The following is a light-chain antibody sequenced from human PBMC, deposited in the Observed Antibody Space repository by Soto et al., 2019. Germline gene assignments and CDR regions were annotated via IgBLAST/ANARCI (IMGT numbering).Light chain of an antibody. CDR1: QSVYSNY. Sequence: IALTQSPGTLSLSPGERATLSCRASQSVYSNYLAWYRQEPGQAPRLLIFGASRRATGIPDRFSGSGSGTDFTLTISSLEPEDSAVYYCQQYGTSPLTFGQGTKVEIK. V-gene: IGKV3-20*01. J-gene: IGKJ1*01. CDR3: QQYGTSPLT. CDR2: GAS.